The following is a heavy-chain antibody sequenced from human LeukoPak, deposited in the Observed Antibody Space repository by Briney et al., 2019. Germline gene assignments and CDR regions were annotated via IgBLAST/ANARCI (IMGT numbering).Heavy chain of an antibody. CDR3: ARDGFERGDNTDYMDV. V-gene: IGHV4-4*02. D-gene: IGHD2-2*03. Sequence: PSETLSLTCAVSGDSISSSKWWSWVRQPPGKGLEWIGEIYHSGSTNYNPSLKSRVTISVDKSKNQFSLRLSSVTAADTAVYYCARDGFERGDNTDYMDVWGKGTTVTVSS. J-gene: IGHJ6*03. CDR1: GDSISSSKW. CDR2: IYHSGST.